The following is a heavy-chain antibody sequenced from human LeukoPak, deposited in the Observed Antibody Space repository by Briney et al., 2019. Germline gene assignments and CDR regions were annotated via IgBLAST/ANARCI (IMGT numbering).Heavy chain of an antibody. CDR1: GYTFTGYY. D-gene: IGHD3-3*01. V-gene: IGHV1-2*02. CDR3: ARERTIFGVVTNNWLDP. Sequence: ASVKVSCKASGYTFTGYYMHWVRQAPGQGLEWMGWINPNSGGTNYAQKFQGRVTMTRDTSISTAYMELSRLRSDDTAVYYCARERTIFGVVTNNWLDPWGQGTLVTVSS. J-gene: IGHJ5*02. CDR2: INPNSGGT.